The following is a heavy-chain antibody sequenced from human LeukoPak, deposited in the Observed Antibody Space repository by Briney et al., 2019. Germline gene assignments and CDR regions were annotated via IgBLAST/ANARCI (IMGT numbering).Heavy chain of an antibody. CDR1: GYTFTSYG. D-gene: IGHD3-10*01. CDR2: ISAYNGNT. Sequence: GASVKVSCKASGYTFTSYGISWVRQAPGQGLEWMGWISAYNGNTNYAQKLQGRVTMTTDTSTSTAYMELRSLRSDDTAVYYCARPSDYYGSGEFDYWGQGTLVTVSS. J-gene: IGHJ4*02. V-gene: IGHV1-18*01. CDR3: ARPSDYYGSGEFDY.